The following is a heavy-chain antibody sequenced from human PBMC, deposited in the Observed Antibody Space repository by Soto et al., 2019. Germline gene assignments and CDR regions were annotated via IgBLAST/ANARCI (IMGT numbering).Heavy chain of an antibody. CDR1: GYTFTSYG. D-gene: IGHD3-16*01. CDR2: INGYKGNT. V-gene: IGHV1-18*01. CDR3: ARMGDVPYYYYGLAV. J-gene: IGHJ6*02. Sequence: QVQLVQSGAEVKKPGASVKVSCKASGYTFTSYGLTWVRQAPGQGLEWLGWINGYKGNTNYAQKLQGRVTMTTDTCTSTAYMELRSLRSDVTAVYYCARMGDVPYYYYGLAVWGQGTTVTVSS.